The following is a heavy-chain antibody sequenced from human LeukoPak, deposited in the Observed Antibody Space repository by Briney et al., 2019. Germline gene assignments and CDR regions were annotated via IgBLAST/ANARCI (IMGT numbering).Heavy chain of an antibody. CDR2: INPNSGGT. Sequence: GASVKVSCKASGYTFTGYYMHWVGQAPGQGLEWMGWINPNSGGTNYAQKFQGRVTMTRDTSISTAYMELSRLRSDDTAVYYCARYSSSSDFSFDYWGQGTLVTVSS. CDR1: GYTFTGYY. J-gene: IGHJ4*02. V-gene: IGHV1-2*02. D-gene: IGHD6-6*01. CDR3: ARYSSSSDFSFDY.